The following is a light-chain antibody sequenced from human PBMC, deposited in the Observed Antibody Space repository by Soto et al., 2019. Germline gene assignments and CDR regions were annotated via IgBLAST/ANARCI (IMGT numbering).Light chain of an antibody. CDR3: QQYNSYWT. CDR2: KAS. V-gene: IGKV1-5*03. J-gene: IGKJ1*01. Sequence: DLQMTQSPSTLSASVGDRVTITCRASQSISSWLAWYQQKPGKAPKLLIYKASSLQSGVPSRFSGSGAGTEFTLTIRSLQPDEFATYYCQQYNSYWTFGQGTKVEIK. CDR1: QSISSW.